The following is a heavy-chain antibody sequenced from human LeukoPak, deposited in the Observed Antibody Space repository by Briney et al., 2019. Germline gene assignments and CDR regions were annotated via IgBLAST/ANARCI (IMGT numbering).Heavy chain of an antibody. D-gene: IGHD3-22*01. CDR3: AKNTMREHYYYMDV. V-gene: IGHV3-30*02. CDR1: GFTFSRYG. J-gene: IGHJ6*03. CDR2: IRYDGSNK. Sequence: PGGSLRLSCAVSGFTFSRYGMHWVRQAPGKGLEWVAFIRYDGSNKYYADSVKGRFTISRDNSKNTLYVQMYSLRAEDTAVYYCAKNTMREHYYYMDVWGKGATVTISS.